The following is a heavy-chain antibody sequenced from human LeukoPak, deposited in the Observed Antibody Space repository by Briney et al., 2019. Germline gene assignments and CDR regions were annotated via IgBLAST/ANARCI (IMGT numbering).Heavy chain of an antibody. CDR3: AKDGRNYFDY. D-gene: IGHD1-1*01. Sequence: GGSLRLSCAASGFTFDDYSMHWVRQSPGKGLEWVSLITWDGGRSYSADSVKGRFTISRDNSKNSLYLQMNSLRAEDTALYYCAKDGRNYFDYWGQGTLVTVSS. J-gene: IGHJ4*02. CDR1: GFTFDDYS. CDR2: ITWDGGRS. V-gene: IGHV3-43D*03.